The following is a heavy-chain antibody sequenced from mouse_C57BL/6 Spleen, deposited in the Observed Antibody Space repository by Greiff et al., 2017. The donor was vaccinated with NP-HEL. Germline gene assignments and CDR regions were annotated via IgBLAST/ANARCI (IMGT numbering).Heavy chain of an antibody. CDR3: AREERYAMDY. Sequence: VQLQQPGAELVRPGSSVKLSCKASGYTFTSYWMHWVKQRPIQGLEWIGNIDPSDSETHYNQKFKDKATLTVDKSSSTAYMQLSRLTSEDSAVYYCAREERYAMDYWGQGTSVTVSS. J-gene: IGHJ4*01. CDR1: GYTFTSYW. V-gene: IGHV1-52*01. CDR2: IDPSDSET.